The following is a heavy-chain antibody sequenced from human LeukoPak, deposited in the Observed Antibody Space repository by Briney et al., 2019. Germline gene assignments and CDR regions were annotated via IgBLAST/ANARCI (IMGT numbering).Heavy chain of an antibody. Sequence: PSETLSLTCTVSGGSISSYYWSWIRQPPGKGLEWIGYIYYSGSTNYNPSLKSRVTISVDTSKNQFSLKLSSVTAADTAVYYCARDQGPYYGSGSDAFDIWGQGTMVTVSS. CDR1: GGSISSYY. D-gene: IGHD3-10*01. CDR3: ARDQGPYYGSGSDAFDI. V-gene: IGHV4-59*01. CDR2: IYYSGST. J-gene: IGHJ3*02.